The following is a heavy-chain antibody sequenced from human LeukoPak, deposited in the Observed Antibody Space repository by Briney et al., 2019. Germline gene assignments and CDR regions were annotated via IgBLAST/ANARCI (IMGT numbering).Heavy chain of an antibody. CDR3: ARDYITKYSSGWYRDAFDI. V-gene: IGHV1-18*01. CDR1: GYTFTSYG. Sequence: ASVKVSCKASGYTFTSYGISWVRQAPGQGLEWMGWISAYNGNTNYAQKFQGRVTITRDTSASTAYMELSSLRSEDTAVYYCARDYITKYSSGWYRDAFDIWGQGTMVTVSS. J-gene: IGHJ3*02. D-gene: IGHD6-19*01. CDR2: ISAYNGNT.